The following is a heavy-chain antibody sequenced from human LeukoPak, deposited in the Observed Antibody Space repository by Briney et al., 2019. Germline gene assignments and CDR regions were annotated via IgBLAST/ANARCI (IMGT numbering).Heavy chain of an antibody. D-gene: IGHD1-1*01. CDR3: AKDSVRYYYYYYMDV. Sequence: GGSLRLSCAASGFTFSSHGMHWVRQAPGKGLEWVAFIRYDGSNKYYADSVKGRFTISRDNSKNTLYLQMNSLRAEDTAVYYCAKDSVRYYYYYYMDVWGKGTTVTVSS. J-gene: IGHJ6*03. V-gene: IGHV3-30*02. CDR2: IRYDGSNK. CDR1: GFTFSSHG.